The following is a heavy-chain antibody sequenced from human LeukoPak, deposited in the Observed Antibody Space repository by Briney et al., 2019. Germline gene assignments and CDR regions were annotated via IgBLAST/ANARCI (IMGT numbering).Heavy chain of an antibody. CDR3: ARDRGGEIEGYYFDY. J-gene: IGHJ4*02. CDR2: IIPIFGTT. D-gene: IGHD3-10*01. CDR1: GGTFSSYA. V-gene: IGHV1-69*05. Sequence: ASVKVSCKASGGTFSSYAISWVRQAPGQGLEWMGGIIPIFGTTNYAQKFQGRVTITTDESTSTAYMELSSLRSEDTAVYYCARDRGGEIEGYYFDYWGQGTLVTVSS.